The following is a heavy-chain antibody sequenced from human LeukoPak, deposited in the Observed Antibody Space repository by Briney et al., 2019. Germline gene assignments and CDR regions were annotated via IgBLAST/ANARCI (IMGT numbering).Heavy chain of an antibody. V-gene: IGHV3-20*04. D-gene: IGHD3-3*01. J-gene: IGHJ5*02. CDR1: GFTFDDYG. Sequence: GGSLRLSCAASGFTFDDYGMSWVRRAPGKGLEWVSGINWNGDTGYADSVKGRFTISRDNAKKSLYLQMNSLRAEDTALYYCARGGIFGVLIRVDPWGQGTLVTVSS. CDR3: ARGGIFGVLIRVDP. CDR2: INWNGDT.